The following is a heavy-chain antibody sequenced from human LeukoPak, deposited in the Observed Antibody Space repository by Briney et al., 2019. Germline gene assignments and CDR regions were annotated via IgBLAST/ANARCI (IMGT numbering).Heavy chain of an antibody. CDR1: GFTFSAYE. V-gene: IGHV3-48*03. Sequence: GGSLRLSCAASGFTFSAYEVNWGRQAPGKGLEWISYITSSGSTIYYADSLKGRFTVSRDSAKNSLYLRMNNLRAEDTAVYYCARGEYYFDYWGQGTLVTVSS. CDR2: ITSSGSTI. J-gene: IGHJ4*02. CDR3: ARGEYYFDY.